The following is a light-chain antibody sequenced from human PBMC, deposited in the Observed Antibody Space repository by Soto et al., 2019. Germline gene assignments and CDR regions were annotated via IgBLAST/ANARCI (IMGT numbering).Light chain of an antibody. Sequence: DIQMTQSPSTLSASVGDRVTITCRASQSISSWLAWYQQKPGKAPKLLIYQASTLKSGVPSRFSGSGSGTEFSLTISSLQSDDSAAYFCQQYNSYPVAFGEGTKVDI. CDR1: QSISSW. CDR3: QQYNSYPVA. CDR2: QAS. J-gene: IGKJ1*01. V-gene: IGKV1-5*03.